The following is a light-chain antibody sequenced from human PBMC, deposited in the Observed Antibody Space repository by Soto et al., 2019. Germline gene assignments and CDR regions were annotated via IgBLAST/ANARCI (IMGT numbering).Light chain of an antibody. CDR2: DVS. V-gene: IGLV2-14*01. CDR3: SSYTISSPHVV. Sequence: QSALTQPASVSGSPGQSITISCTGTSSDVGGYNYVSWYQQHPGKAPQLMIYDVSNRPSGGSNRFSGSKSGNTASLTISGLQAEDEDDYYCSSYTISSPHVVFGGGTKLTVL. CDR1: SSDVGGYNY. J-gene: IGLJ2*01.